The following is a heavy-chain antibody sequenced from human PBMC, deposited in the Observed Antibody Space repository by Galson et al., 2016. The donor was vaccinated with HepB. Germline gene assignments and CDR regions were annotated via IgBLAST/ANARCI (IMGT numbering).Heavy chain of an antibody. D-gene: IGHD4-23*01. V-gene: IGHV3-74*01. CDR2: INSDGNIS. CDR3: VRDHSVVLTTAYNWFDP. J-gene: IGHJ5*02. Sequence: SLRLSCAASGFAFSSHWMHWVRQDLGKGPVWVSRINSDGNISNYADSVKGRFTISRDNAKNTLYLKMNSLRAEDTAVYFGVRDHSVVLTTAYNWFDPWGRGTLVIVSS. CDR1: GFAFSSHW.